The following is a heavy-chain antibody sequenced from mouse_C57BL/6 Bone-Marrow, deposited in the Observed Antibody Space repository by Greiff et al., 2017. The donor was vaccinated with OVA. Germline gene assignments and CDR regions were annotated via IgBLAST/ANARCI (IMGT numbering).Heavy chain of an antibody. Sequence: EVQLVESGPELVKPGASVKIPCKASGYTFTDYNMDWVKQSHGKSLEWIGDINPNNGGTIYNQKFKGKATLTVDKSSSTAYMELRSLTSEDTAVYYCARTGYFYWYFDVWGTGTTVTVSS. V-gene: IGHV1-18*01. D-gene: IGHD2-3*01. J-gene: IGHJ1*03. CDR1: GYTFTDYN. CDR2: INPNNGGT. CDR3: ARTGYFYWYFDV.